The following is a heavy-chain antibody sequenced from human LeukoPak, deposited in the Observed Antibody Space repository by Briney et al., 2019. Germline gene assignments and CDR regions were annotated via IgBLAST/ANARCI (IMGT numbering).Heavy chain of an antibody. D-gene: IGHD6-13*01. CDR2: ISGSGGST. CDR1: GFTFSSYA. J-gene: IGHJ4*02. V-gene: IGHV3-23*01. Sequence: GGSLRLSCAASGFTFSSYAMSWVRQAPGKGLEWVSAISGSGGSTYYADSVKGRFTISRDNSKNTLYLQMNSLRAEDTAVYYCAKELGGLYSSSWDYFDYWGQGTLVTVSS. CDR3: AKELGGLYSSSWDYFDY.